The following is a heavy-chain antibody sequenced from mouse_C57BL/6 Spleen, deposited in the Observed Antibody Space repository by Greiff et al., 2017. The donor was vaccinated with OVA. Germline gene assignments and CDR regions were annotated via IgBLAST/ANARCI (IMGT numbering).Heavy chain of an antibody. D-gene: IGHD2-4*01. V-gene: IGHV5-17*01. CDR1: GFTFSDYG. CDR2: ISNGSSTI. Sequence: VQLKESGGGLVKPGGSLKLSCAASGFTFSDYGMHWVRQAPEKGLEWVAYISNGSSTIYYADTVKGRFTISRNNAKNTLFLQMTSLRSEDTAMYYCARRDDYFWFAYWGQGTLVT. CDR3: ARRDDYFWFAY. J-gene: IGHJ3*01.